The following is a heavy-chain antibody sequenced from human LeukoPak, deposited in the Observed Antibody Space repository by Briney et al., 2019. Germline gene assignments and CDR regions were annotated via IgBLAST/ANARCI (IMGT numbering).Heavy chain of an antibody. CDR2: IRYDGSNK. D-gene: IGHD2-21*01. V-gene: IGHV3-30*02. CDR1: RFTFSSYG. Sequence: GGSLRLSCAASRFTFSSYGMHWVRQAPGKGLEWVAFIRYDGSNKYHADSVKGRFTISRDNSKNTLYLEMNSQRAEDTAVYYCAKDSYLLGHYHYYMDVWGKGTTVTVSS. J-gene: IGHJ6*03. CDR3: AKDSYLLGHYHYYMDV.